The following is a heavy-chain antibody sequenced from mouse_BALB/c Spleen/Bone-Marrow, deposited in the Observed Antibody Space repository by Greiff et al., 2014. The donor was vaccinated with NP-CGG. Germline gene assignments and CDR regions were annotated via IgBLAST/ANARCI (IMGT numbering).Heavy chain of an antibody. V-gene: IGHV14-3*02. Sequence: VQLQQSGAELVKPGASVKLSCTASGFNIKDTYMHWVKQRPEQGLEWIGRIDPANGNTKYDPKFQGKATMTADTSSNTAYLQLSSLTSEDTAVYYCARWLLPYGLDYWGQGTSVTVSS. CDR1: GFNIKDTY. D-gene: IGHD2-3*01. J-gene: IGHJ4*01. CDR3: ARWLLPYGLDY. CDR2: IDPANGNT.